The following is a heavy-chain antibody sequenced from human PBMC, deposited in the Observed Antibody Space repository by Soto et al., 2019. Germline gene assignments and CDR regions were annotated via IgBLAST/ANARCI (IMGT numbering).Heavy chain of an antibody. Sequence: EVQLVESGGGLVQRGGSLRLSCAASGFTFSNYNMKWVRQGPGKGLEWVSYISSSGSATYYADSVKGRFTISKDNAKNSLYLQMDSLRDEDTAMYYCARVFPGIAVNGYWGQGTLVTVSS. CDR1: GFTFSNYN. CDR2: ISSSGSAT. J-gene: IGHJ4*02. CDR3: ARVFPGIAVNGY. V-gene: IGHV3-48*02. D-gene: IGHD6-19*01.